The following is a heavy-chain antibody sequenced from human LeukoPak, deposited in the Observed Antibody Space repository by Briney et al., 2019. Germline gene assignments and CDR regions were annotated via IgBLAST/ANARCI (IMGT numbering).Heavy chain of an antibody. CDR1: GGSFSRYY. V-gene: IGHV4-59*08. D-gene: IGHD6-19*01. CDR3: ARRIAVAEDAFDI. CDR2: IYYSGST. J-gene: IGHJ3*02. Sequence: PSETLSLTCTVSGGSFSRYYWSWIRQPPGKELEWIGYIYYSGSTNYNPSLKSRVTMSVDTSKNQFSLKLSSVTAADTAVYYCARRIAVAEDAFDIWGQGTMVTVSS.